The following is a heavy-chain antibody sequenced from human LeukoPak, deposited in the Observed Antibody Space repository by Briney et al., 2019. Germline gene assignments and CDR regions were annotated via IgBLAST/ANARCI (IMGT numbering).Heavy chain of an antibody. CDR1: GGSISSYY. CDR3: ARYCSGGSCYRYFDY. J-gene: IGHJ4*02. CDR2: IYTSGST. Sequence: PSQTLSLTRTVSGGSISSYYWSWIRHPAGKGLEWIGRIYTSGSTNYNPSLKSRVTMSVDTSKNQFSLKLSSVTAADTAVYYCARYCSGGSCYRYFDYWGQGTLVTVSS. V-gene: IGHV4-4*07. D-gene: IGHD2-15*01.